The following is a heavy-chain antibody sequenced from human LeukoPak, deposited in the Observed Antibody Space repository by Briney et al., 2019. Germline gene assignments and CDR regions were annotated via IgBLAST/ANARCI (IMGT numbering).Heavy chain of an antibody. CDR1: AGTFSSYA. Sequence: ASVKVSCKASAGTFSSYAISWVRQAPGQGLEWMGGIIPIFGTANYAQKFQGRVTVTADESTSTAYVELSSLRSEDTAVYYCARASSYDSSGPIDYWGQGTLVTVSS. V-gene: IGHV1-69*13. J-gene: IGHJ4*02. CDR2: IIPIFGTA. CDR3: ARASSYDSSGPIDY. D-gene: IGHD3-22*01.